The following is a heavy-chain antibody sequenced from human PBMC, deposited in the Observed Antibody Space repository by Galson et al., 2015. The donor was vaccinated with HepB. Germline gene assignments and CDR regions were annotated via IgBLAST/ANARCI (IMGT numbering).Heavy chain of an antibody. CDR1: GYTFTGYY. V-gene: IGHV1-2*04. Sequence: SVKVSCKASGYTFTGYYMHWVRQAPGQGLEWMGWINPNSGGTNYAQKFQGWVTMTRDTSISTAYMELSRLRSDDTAVYYCAREGNVVVINHDAFDIWGQGTMVTVSS. J-gene: IGHJ3*02. D-gene: IGHD3-22*01. CDR2: INPNSGGT. CDR3: AREGNVVVINHDAFDI.